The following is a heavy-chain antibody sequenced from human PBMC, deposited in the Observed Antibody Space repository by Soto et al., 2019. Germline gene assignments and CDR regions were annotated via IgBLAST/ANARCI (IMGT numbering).Heavy chain of an antibody. J-gene: IGHJ4*02. CDR1: GFTFSSYA. Sequence: GGSLRLSCAASGFTFSSYAMHWVRQAPGKGLEWVGFIWYDGSNTFYAESVKGRFTISRDNSKNTVYLQINALRAEDTAVYYCSFDFSMVIVAPGHWGQGPLVTGFS. D-gene: IGHD5-12*01. CDR2: IWYDGSNT. V-gene: IGHV3-30*02. CDR3: SFDFSMVIVAPGH.